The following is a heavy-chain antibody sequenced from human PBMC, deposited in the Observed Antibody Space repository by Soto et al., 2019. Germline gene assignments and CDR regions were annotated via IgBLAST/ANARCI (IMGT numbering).Heavy chain of an antibody. Sequence: GASVKVSCKASGGTFSSYAISWVRQAPGQGLEWMGGIIPIFGTANYAQKFQGRVTITADESTSTAYMELSSLRSEDTAVYYCARAVAAAGQYYYYGMGVWGQGTTVTVSS. CDR2: IIPIFGTA. CDR1: GGTFSSYA. D-gene: IGHD6-13*01. J-gene: IGHJ6*02. CDR3: ARAVAAAGQYYYYGMGV. V-gene: IGHV1-69*13.